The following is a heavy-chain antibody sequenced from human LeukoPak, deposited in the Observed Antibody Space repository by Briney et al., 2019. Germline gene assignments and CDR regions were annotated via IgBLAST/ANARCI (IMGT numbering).Heavy chain of an antibody. J-gene: IGHJ4*02. CDR1: GGSISSYY. CDR3: ARHGSSWYEKDYFDY. D-gene: IGHD6-13*01. Sequence: PSETPSLTCTVSGGSISSYYWSWIRQPPGKGLEWIGYIYYSGSTNYNPSLKSRVTISVDTSKNQFSLKLSSVTAADTAVYYCARHGSSWYEKDYFDYWGQGTLVTVSS. CDR2: IYYSGST. V-gene: IGHV4-59*08.